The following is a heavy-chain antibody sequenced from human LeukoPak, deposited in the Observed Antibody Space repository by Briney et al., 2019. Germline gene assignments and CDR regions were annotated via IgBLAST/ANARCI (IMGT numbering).Heavy chain of an antibody. Sequence: AASVKVSCKASGYTFTAFYMHWVRQAPGQGLEWMGRIYPNRGGTNFAQKFQGRVTMTRDTSISTAYMELSRLRSDDTAVYYCARVLTVGFDSWGQGTLVTVSS. D-gene: IGHD7-27*01. CDR1: GYTFTAFY. CDR2: IYPNRGGT. CDR3: ARVLTVGFDS. V-gene: IGHV1-2*06. J-gene: IGHJ4*02.